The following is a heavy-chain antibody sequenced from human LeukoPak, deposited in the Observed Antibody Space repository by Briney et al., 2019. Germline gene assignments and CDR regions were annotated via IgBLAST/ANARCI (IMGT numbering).Heavy chain of an antibody. V-gene: IGHV3-53*01. CDR2: IYSGGTT. CDR3: ARDLRYSSN. J-gene: IGHJ4*02. D-gene: IGHD6-13*01. Sequence: GGSLRLSCAASGFTVSNNYMNWVRQAPGKGLEWVSVIYSGGTTYYADSVKGRFTISRDNAKNSLYLQMNSLRAEDTAVYYCARDLRYSSNWGQGTLVTVSS. CDR1: GFTVSNNY.